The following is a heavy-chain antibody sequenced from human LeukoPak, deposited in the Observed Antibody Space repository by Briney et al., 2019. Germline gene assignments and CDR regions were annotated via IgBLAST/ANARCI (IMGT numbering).Heavy chain of an antibody. V-gene: IGHV4-34*01. Sequence: SETLSLTCAVYGGSFSGYYWSWIRQPPGKGLGWIGEINHSGSTNYNPSLKSRVTISVDTSKNQFSLKLSSVTAADTAVYYCASRLKVTYYYYGMDVWGQGTTVTVSS. CDR3: ASRLKVTYYYYGMDV. J-gene: IGHJ6*02. D-gene: IGHD4-11*01. CDR2: INHSGST. CDR1: GGSFSGYY.